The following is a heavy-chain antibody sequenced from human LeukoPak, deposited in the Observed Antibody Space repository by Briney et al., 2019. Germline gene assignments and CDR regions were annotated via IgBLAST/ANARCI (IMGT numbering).Heavy chain of an antibody. Sequence: ASVKVSCKASGGTFSSYAISWVRQAPGQGLEWMGGIIPIFGTANYAQKFQGRVTITADKSTSTAYMELSSLRSEDTAVYYCARVGLTPYGSGSYYDYWGQGTLVTVSS. CDR1: GGTFSSYA. CDR3: ARVGLTPYGSGSYYDY. J-gene: IGHJ4*02. D-gene: IGHD3-10*01. V-gene: IGHV1-69*06. CDR2: IIPIFGTA.